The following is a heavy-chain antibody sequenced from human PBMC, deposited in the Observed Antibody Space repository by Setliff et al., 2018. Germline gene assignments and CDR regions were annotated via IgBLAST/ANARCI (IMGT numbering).Heavy chain of an antibody. D-gene: IGHD3-10*01. CDR3: ARRWNFVPYGSGIHDAFDM. V-gene: IGHV4-34*01. CDR2: INHSGST. J-gene: IGHJ3*02. Sequence: PSETLSLTCAVYDGSFSDYYWSWIRQPPGKGLEWIGEINHSGSTNYKSSLKSRVTISVDTSKNQFSLKLNSVTAAGTAVYYCARRWNFVPYGSGIHDAFDMWGQGTMVTVSS. CDR1: DGSFSDYY.